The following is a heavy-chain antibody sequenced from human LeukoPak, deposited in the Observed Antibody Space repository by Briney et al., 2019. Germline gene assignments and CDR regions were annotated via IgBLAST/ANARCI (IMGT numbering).Heavy chain of an antibody. CDR1: GGSFSGYY. V-gene: IGHV4-34*01. J-gene: IGHJ4*02. D-gene: IGHD5-12*01. CDR2: IDHGGNT. Sequence: SETLSLTCAVYGGSFSGYYWTWIRQPPGKGLEWIGEIDHGGNTNYNPSLKSRVTISIDSSKNQFSLKLRSVTAADTAVFYCARGWVTSVPATIPYDYWGQGTLVTVSS. CDR3: ARGWVTSVPATIPYDY.